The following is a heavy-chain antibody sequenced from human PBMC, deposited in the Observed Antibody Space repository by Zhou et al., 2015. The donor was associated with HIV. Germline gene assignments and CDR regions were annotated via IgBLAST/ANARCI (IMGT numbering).Heavy chain of an antibody. CDR3: TRGWGERGYSSGWWGDLLGDPSYYYYMDV. D-gene: IGHD6-19*01. CDR2: MNPNSGNT. Sequence: QVQLVQSGAEVKTPGSSVKVSCKASGYTFTSYDINWVRQATGQGLEWMGWMNPNSGNTGYAQKFQGRVTMTRNISIRTAYMELSSLRSEDTAVYYCTRGWGERGYSSGWWGDLLGDPSYYYYMDVWGKGTTVTVSS. V-gene: IGHV1-8*01. J-gene: IGHJ6*03. CDR1: GYTFTSYD.